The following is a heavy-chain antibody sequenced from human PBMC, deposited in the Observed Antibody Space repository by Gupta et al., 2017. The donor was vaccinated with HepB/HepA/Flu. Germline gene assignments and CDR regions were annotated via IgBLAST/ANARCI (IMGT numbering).Heavy chain of an antibody. D-gene: IGHD7-27*01. Sequence: QVQLAQSGAEVKKPGASVKVSCKASGYTFTSYDFNWVRQATGQGLEWMGWMHPNSGKTGYAQKFQGRVTITRNTSISTAYMELSSLRSEDTAVYYCARGGNWDQRFDPWGQGTLVTVSS. J-gene: IGHJ5*02. CDR3: ARGGNWDQRFDP. V-gene: IGHV1-8*03. CDR1: GYTFTSYD. CDR2: MHPNSGKT.